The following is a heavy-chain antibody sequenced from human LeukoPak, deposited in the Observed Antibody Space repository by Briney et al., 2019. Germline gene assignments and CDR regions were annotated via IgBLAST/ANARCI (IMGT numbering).Heavy chain of an antibody. V-gene: IGHV1-18*01. Sequence: ASVKVSCKASGYTLTELSMHWVRQAPGQGLEWMGWISAYNGNTKYAQTLQGRVTMTTDTSTSTAYMELRSLRSDDTAVYYCTSTGYSGHDPLHYWGRGTLVTVSS. CDR3: TSTGYSGHDPLHY. D-gene: IGHD5-12*01. J-gene: IGHJ4*02. CDR2: ISAYNGNT. CDR1: GYTLTELS.